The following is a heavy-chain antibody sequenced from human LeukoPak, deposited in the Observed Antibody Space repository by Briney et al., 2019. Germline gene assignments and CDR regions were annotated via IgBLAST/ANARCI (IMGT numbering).Heavy chain of an antibody. CDR1: GYTFTTYG. V-gene: IGHV1-18*01. CDR2: ISTYNGNT. J-gene: IGHJ5*02. D-gene: IGHD2-2*03. CDR3: ARVLDIVLVPVATNWFDP. Sequence: GASVKVSCGASGYTFTTYGISWVRQAPGQGLEWMGWISTYNGNTNYAQKLQGRLTMTTDTSASTAYMELRSLRSDDTAVYYCARVLDIVLVPVATNWFDPWGQGTLVTVFS.